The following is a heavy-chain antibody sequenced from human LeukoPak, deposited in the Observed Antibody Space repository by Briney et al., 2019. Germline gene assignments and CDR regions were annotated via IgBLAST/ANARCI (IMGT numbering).Heavy chain of an antibody. J-gene: IGHJ5*02. D-gene: IGHD3-10*01. CDR1: GGSISSSSYY. CDR3: ATGDGSGSYNWFNP. CDR2: IYYSGST. Sequence: SETLSLTCTVSGGSISSSSYYWGWIRQPPGKGLEWIGSIYYSGSTYYNPSLKSRVTISVDTSKNQFSLKLSSVTAADTAVYYCATGDGSGSYNWFNPWGQGTLVTVSS. V-gene: IGHV4-39*07.